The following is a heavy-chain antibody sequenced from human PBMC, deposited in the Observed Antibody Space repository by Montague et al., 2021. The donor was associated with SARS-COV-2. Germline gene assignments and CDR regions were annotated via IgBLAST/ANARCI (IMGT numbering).Heavy chain of an antibody. CDR1: DGSFSDYS. Sequence: SETLSLTCAVYDGSFSDYSWTWVRQPPGKGLEWIGEINHRGSTNYNPSLKSRVPISVDTSKNQFSLKMTSVTAADTAVYYCARSRQHINMVVVVVTGGEYYFDFWGQGTLVAVSS. D-gene: IGHD3-22*01. CDR2: INHRGST. CDR3: ARSRQHINMVVVVVTGGEYYFDF. V-gene: IGHV4-34*01. J-gene: IGHJ4*02.